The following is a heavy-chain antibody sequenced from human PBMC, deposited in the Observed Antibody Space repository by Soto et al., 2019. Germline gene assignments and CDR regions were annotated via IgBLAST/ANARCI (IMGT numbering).Heavy chain of an antibody. CDR1: GGSVSSGGYY. Sequence: QVQLQESGPGLVKPSQTLSLTCTVSGGSVSSGGYYWSWFRQQPGKGLEWFGYIFPGGSSYYNVSLESRATISVDRSKNQFSLRLDSVTAADTAVYFCARGRSAGYYKRNWFDPWGQGTLVTVSS. V-gene: IGHV4-31*03. D-gene: IGHD3-9*01. CDR2: IFPGGSS. CDR3: ARGRSAGYYKRNWFDP. J-gene: IGHJ5*02.